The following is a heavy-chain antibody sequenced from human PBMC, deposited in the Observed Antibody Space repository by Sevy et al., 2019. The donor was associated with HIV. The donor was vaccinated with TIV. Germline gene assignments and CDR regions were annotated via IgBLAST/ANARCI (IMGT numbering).Heavy chain of an antibody. CDR2: ISSGSSYI. J-gene: IGHJ6*02. D-gene: IGHD1-26*01. V-gene: IGHV3-21*01. CDR3: ARDRGVGTSSYGMDV. CDR1: GFTFSSYSLSSYS. Sequence: GWSLRLSCAASGFTFSSYSLSSYSMNWVRQAPGKGLEWVSSISSGSSYIFYADSVKGRFTISSDNAKNSLYLQMNSLRAEDTAVYYCARDRGVGTSSYGMDVWGQGTTVTVSS.